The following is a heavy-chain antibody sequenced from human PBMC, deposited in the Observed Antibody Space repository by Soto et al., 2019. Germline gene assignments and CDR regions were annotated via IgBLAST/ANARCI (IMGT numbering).Heavy chain of an antibody. D-gene: IGHD6-6*01. CDR2: INAHSGGT. V-gene: IGHV1-2*02. J-gene: IGHJ5*02. Sequence: GASLKVSCKSSGFSFTGYYRHWLRQAPGQGLEWMGWINAHSGGTEYAQKFQGRVTLTRDTSIATAYLTLTSLTSDDTALYYCAKDFTRQLAYWLDPWGQGAQVTVSS. CDR3: AKDFTRQLAYWLDP. CDR1: GFSFTGYY.